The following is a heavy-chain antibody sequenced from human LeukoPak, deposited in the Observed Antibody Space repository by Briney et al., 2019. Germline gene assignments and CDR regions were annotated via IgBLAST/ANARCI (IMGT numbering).Heavy chain of an antibody. Sequence: SETLSLTCNVSGGSVTNLYWSWIRQPPGKGLEWIGYIYYSGSTNYNPSLKSRVTISVDTSKNQFSLKLSSVTAADTAVYYCARDRLWFGEFGGFDYWGQGTLVTVSS. V-gene: IGHV4-59*02. J-gene: IGHJ4*02. CDR1: GGSVTNLY. CDR3: ARDRLWFGEFGGFDY. D-gene: IGHD3-10*01. CDR2: IYYSGST.